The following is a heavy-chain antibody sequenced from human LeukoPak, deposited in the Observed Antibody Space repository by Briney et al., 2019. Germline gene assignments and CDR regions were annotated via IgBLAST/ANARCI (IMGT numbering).Heavy chain of an antibody. CDR1: GYTFTGYY. Sequence: ASVRVSCKASGYTFTGYYMHWVRQAPGQGLEWMGWINPNSGGTNYAQKFQGRVTMTRATSISTAYMELSRLRSDAPAVYYCARGAVPYYYYYMDVWGKGTTVTVSS. CDR3: ARGAVPYYYYYMDV. D-gene: IGHD6-19*01. V-gene: IGHV1-2*02. CDR2: INPNSGGT. J-gene: IGHJ6*03.